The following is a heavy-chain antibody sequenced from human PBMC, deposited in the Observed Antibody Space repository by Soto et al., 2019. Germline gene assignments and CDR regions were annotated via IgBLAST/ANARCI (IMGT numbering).Heavy chain of an antibody. D-gene: IGHD3-10*01. V-gene: IGHV3-53*01. J-gene: IGHJ4*02. Sequence: GGSLRLSCAASGFTVSSNYMSWVRQAPGKGLEWVSVIYSGGSTYYADSVKGRFTISRDNSKNTLYLQMNSLRAEDTAVNYWEREGGGAGSQGDYWGQGTLVTVSS. CDR1: GFTVSSNY. CDR2: IYSGGST. CDR3: EREGGGAGSQGDY.